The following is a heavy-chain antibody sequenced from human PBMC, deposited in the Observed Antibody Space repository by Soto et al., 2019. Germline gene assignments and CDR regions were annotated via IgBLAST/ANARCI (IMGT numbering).Heavy chain of an antibody. J-gene: IGHJ6*02. CDR1: GYTFTSYY. Sequence: ASVKVSCKASGYTFTSYYMHWVRQAPGQGLEWMGIINPSGGSTSYAQKFQGRVTMTRDTSTSTVYMELSSLRSEDTAVYYRARGNLLDYIFFSWGKYGMDVWGQGTTVTVSS. CDR3: ARGNLLDYIFFSWGKYGMDV. D-gene: IGHD3-16*01. CDR2: INPSGGST. V-gene: IGHV1-46*01.